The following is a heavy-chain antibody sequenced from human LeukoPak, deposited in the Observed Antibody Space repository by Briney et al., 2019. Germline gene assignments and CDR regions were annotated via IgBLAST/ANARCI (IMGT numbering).Heavy chain of an antibody. D-gene: IGHD1-7*01. CDR1: GYTFTSYY. CDR3: ARRNGYNWNYLDAFDI. Sequence: ASVKVTCKASGYTFTSYYMHWVRQATGQGLEWMGWMNPNSGNTGYAQKFQGRVTITRNTSISTAYMELSSLRSEDTAVYYCARRNGYNWNYLDAFDIWGQGTMVTVSS. V-gene: IGHV1-8*03. CDR2: MNPNSGNT. J-gene: IGHJ3*02.